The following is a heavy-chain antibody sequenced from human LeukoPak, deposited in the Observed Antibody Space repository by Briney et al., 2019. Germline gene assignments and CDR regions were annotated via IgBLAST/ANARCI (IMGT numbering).Heavy chain of an antibody. D-gene: IGHD3-9*01. CDR3: ARAMVNYDILTGRSVWFDP. V-gene: IGHV4-59*01. J-gene: IGHJ5*02. CDR1: GGSISSYY. Sequence: KPSETLSLTCTVSGGSISSYYWSWIRQPPGKGLEWNGYIYYSGSTNYNPSLKSRVTISVDTSKNQFSLKLSSVTAADTAVYYCARAMVNYDILTGRSVWFDPWGQGTLVTVSS. CDR2: IYYSGST.